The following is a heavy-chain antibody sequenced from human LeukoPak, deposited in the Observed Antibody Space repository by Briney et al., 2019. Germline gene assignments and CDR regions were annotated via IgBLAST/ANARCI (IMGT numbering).Heavy chain of an antibody. Sequence: PGGSLRLSCAASRFTFSSYGMHWVRQAPGKGLEWVAVIWYDGSNKYYADSVKGRFTISRDNAKNTLYLQMNSLRAEDAAVYYCAKDWDPGYYDSSGSYPDYWGQGTLVTVSS. CDR1: RFTFSSYG. CDR2: IWYDGSNK. CDR3: AKDWDPGYYDSSGSYPDY. V-gene: IGHV3-30*02. J-gene: IGHJ4*02. D-gene: IGHD3-22*01.